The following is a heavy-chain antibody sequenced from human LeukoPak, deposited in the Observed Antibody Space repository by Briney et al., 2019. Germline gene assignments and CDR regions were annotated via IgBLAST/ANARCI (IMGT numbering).Heavy chain of an antibody. Sequence: NPSETLSLTCTVSGGSISSYYWSWIRQPPGKGLEWIGYISYSGSTNDNPSLKSRVTISVDTSRNQFSLKLSSVTAADTAVYYCARGRLGGSGSYYNVLDYWGQGTLVTVSS. V-gene: IGHV4-59*01. J-gene: IGHJ4*02. CDR1: GGSISSYY. D-gene: IGHD3-10*01. CDR3: ARGRLGGSGSYYNVLDY. CDR2: ISYSGST.